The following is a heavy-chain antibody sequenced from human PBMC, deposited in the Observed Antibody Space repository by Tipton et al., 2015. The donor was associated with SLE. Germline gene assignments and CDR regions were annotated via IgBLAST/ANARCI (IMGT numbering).Heavy chain of an antibody. V-gene: IGHV4-38-2*01. Sequence: TLSLTCAVSGYSISSGYYWGWTRQPPGKGLEWIGSIYHSGSAYYNPSLKSRVTISVDTAKNQFSLQLNSVTPEDTAVYYCARSVWGSSPGAFVVWGQGTMVTVSS. D-gene: IGHD3-16*01. CDR3: ARSVWGSSPGAFVV. CDR1: GYSISSGYY. CDR2: IYHSGSA. J-gene: IGHJ3*01.